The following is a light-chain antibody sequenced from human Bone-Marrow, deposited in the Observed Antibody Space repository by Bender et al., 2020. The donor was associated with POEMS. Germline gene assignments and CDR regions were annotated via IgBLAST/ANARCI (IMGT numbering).Light chain of an antibody. J-gene: IGLJ2*01. V-gene: IGLV2-14*02. CDR3: SAWDRNLNAMV. CDR1: SSDVGSYNF. CDR2: EGT. Sequence: QSALTQPASVSGSPGQSITISCTGTSSDVGSYNFVSWYQQHPGKAPKLMIYEGTKRPSGVSDRFSGSKSGTSASLTITGLQPEDEADYYCSAWDRNLNAMVFGGGTKVTVL.